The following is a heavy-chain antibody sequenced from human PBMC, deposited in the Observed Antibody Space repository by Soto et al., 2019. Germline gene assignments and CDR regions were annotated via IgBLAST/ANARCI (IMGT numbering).Heavy chain of an antibody. CDR1: GYTFTSYY. J-gene: IGHJ6*02. V-gene: IGHV1-46*01. CDR2: INPSGGST. CDR3: ARVYKPWFGESFYYGMDV. Sequence: QVQLVQSGAEVKKPGASVKVSCKASGYTFTSYYMHWVRQAPGQGLEWMGIINPSGGSTSYAQKFQGRVTMTTDTSTSTAYMELRSLRSDDTAVYYCARVYKPWFGESFYYGMDVWGQGTTVTVSS. D-gene: IGHD3-10*01.